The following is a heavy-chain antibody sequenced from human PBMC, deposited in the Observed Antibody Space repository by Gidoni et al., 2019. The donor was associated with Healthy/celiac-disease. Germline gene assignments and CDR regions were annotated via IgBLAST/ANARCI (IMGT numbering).Heavy chain of an antibody. CDR3: ARGVAGDYRRTPSWFDP. CDR2: IYYSGST. V-gene: IGHV4-31*03. Sequence: QVQLQESGPGLVKQSQTLSLTCTVSGGSISSGGYYWSWLRQHPGKGLEWIGYIYYSGSTYYNPSLKSRVTISVDTSKNQFSLKLSSVTAADTAVYYCARGVAGDYRRTPSWFDPWGQGTLVTVSS. D-gene: IGHD4-17*01. J-gene: IGHJ5*02. CDR1: GGSISSGGYY.